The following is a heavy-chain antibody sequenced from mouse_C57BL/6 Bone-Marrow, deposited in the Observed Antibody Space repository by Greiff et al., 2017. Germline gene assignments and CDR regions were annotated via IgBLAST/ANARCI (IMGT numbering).Heavy chain of an antibody. CDR2: ISNGGGST. V-gene: IGHV5-12*01. J-gene: IGHJ4*01. D-gene: IGHD2-12*01. CDR1: GFTFSDYY. Sequence: EVMLVESGGGLVQPGGSLKLSCAASGFTFSDYYMYWVRQTPEKRLEWVAYISNGGGSTYYPDTVKGRFTISRDNAKNTLYLQMSRLKSEDTAMYYCARHTFYSYYAMDYWGQGTSVTVSS. CDR3: ARHTFYSYYAMDY.